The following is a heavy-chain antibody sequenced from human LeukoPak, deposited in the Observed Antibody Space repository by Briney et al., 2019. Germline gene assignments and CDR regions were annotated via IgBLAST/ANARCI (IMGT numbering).Heavy chain of an antibody. CDR3: ARGTVSDPKAPLDS. J-gene: IGHJ4*02. V-gene: IGHV1-69*13. D-gene: IGHD2-21*02. CDR2: IIPIFGTT. CDR1: GRTLNSYT. Sequence: ASVKVSCKSSGRTLNSYTFSWVRHAPGQGLEWMGRIIPIFGTTNYAQRFQERVTISADESTGTIYMDLNSLRSDDTAVYYCARGTVSDPKAPLDSWGQGTLVTVSS.